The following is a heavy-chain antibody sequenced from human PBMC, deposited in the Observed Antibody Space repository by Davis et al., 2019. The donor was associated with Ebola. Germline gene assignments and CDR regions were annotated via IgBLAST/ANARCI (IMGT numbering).Heavy chain of an antibody. J-gene: IGHJ6*02. Sequence: AASVKVSCKASAYTFTSYAMNWVRQAPGQGLEWMGWINTNTGNPTYAQGFTGRFVFSLDTSVSTAYLQISSLKAEDTAVYYCARVELLLWGGKYYYYGMDVWGQGTTVTVSS. CDR3: ARVELLLWGGKYYYYGMDV. D-gene: IGHD2-15*01. CDR1: AYTFTSYA. V-gene: IGHV7-4-1*02. CDR2: INTNTGNP.